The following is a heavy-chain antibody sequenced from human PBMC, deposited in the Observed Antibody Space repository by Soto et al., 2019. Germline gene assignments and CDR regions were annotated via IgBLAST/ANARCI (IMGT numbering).Heavy chain of an antibody. CDR3: AREGGYSSGWDPYYFDY. CDR1: GYTITGYY. Sequence: ASVKVSSKASGYTITGYYMHWVRQAPGQGLEWMGWINPNSGGTNYAQKFQGWVTMTRDTSISTAYMELSRLRSDDTAVYYCAREGGYSSGWDPYYFDYWGQGTLVTVSS. J-gene: IGHJ4*02. CDR2: INPNSGGT. V-gene: IGHV1-2*04. D-gene: IGHD6-19*01.